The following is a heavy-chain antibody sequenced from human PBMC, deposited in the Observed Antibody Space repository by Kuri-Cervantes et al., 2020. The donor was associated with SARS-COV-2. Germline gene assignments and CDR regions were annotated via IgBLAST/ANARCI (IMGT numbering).Heavy chain of an antibody. D-gene: IGHD2-2*01. V-gene: IGHV1-24*01. J-gene: IGHJ4*02. CDR3: ATARDIVVVPAASLEV. CDR2: FDPEDGET. CDR1: GYPFTGYY. Sequence: ASVKVSCKPSGYPFTGYYIHWVRQAPGQGLEWMGGFDPEDGETIYAQKFQGRVTMTEDTSTDTAYMELSSLRSEDTAVYYCATARDIVVVPAASLEVWGQGTLVTVSS.